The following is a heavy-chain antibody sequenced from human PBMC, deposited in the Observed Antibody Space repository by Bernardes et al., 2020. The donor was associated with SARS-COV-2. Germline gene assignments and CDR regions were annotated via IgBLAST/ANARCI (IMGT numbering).Heavy chain of an antibody. V-gene: IGHV4-39*01. CDR3: ARQGRWQVFPFRLTWFDP. CDR2: IYYSGST. J-gene: IGHJ5*02. Sequence: SEPLSLTCTVSGGSISSSNYYWGWIRQPPGKGLEWIGTIYYSGSTYYNSSLKSRVTISIDTSKNQFSLELSSVTAADTAVYYCARQGRWQVFPFRLTWFDPWGQGTLVTVSS. D-gene: IGHD3-9*01. CDR1: GGSISSSNYY.